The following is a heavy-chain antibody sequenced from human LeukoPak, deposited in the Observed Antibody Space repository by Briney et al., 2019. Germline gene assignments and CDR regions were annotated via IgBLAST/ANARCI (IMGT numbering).Heavy chain of an antibody. CDR2: INTNTGNP. J-gene: IGHJ5*02. V-gene: IGHV7-4-1*02. Sequence: ASVKVSCKASGYIFRNYVMHWVRQAPGQGLEWMGWINTNTGNPTYAQGFTGRFVFSLDTSVSTAYLQISSLKAEDTAVYYCARESPYYYDSSDYSGKADSWGQGTLVTVSS. CDR1: GYIFRNYV. D-gene: IGHD3-22*01. CDR3: ARESPYYYDSSDYSGKADS.